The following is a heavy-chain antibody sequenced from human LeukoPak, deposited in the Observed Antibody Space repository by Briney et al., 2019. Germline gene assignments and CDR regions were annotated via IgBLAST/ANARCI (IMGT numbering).Heavy chain of an antibody. CDR3: ARERYTAYGNFDY. D-gene: IGHD5-12*01. J-gene: IGHJ4*02. CDR2: INPNSGDT. CDR1: GYTFTNHP. V-gene: IGHV1-2*02. Sequence: GASVKVSCKASGYTFTNHPMHWVRQDPGQGLEWMGWINPNSGDTNYVQKFQGRVTMTRDPSISTAYMELSGLRADDTAVYYCARERYTAYGNFDYWGQGTQDTVSS.